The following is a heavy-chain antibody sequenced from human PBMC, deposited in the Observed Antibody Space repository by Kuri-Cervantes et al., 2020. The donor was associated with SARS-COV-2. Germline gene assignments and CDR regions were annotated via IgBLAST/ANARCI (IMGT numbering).Heavy chain of an antibody. V-gene: IGHV1-2*04. Sequence: ASVNVSCKASGYTFTGYYMHWVRQAPGQGLEWMGWINPNSCGTNYAQKFQGWVTMTRDTSISTVYMELSRLRSDDTAVYYCARSTPSRRLVVISQGGAFDIWGQGTMVTVSS. CDR1: GYTFTGYY. D-gene: IGHD3-22*01. CDR3: ARSTPSRRLVVISQGGAFDI. CDR2: INPNSCGT. J-gene: IGHJ3*02.